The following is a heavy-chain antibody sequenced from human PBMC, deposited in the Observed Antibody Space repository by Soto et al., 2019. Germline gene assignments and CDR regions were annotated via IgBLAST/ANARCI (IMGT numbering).Heavy chain of an antibody. D-gene: IGHD6-25*01. CDR2: INWNSDKV. CDR3: AKDKGGTPYYMDS. CDR1: GFNFGNYA. Sequence: VLLVESGGGLVQPGRSLRLSCAVSGFNFGNYAMHWVRLAPGKGLEWVAAINWNSDKVAYADAALGRFTSFRDGAKNSLHLQMNDLTTEDTALYYCAKDKGGTPYYMDSWGQGILVTVSS. V-gene: IGHV3-9*01. J-gene: IGHJ4*02.